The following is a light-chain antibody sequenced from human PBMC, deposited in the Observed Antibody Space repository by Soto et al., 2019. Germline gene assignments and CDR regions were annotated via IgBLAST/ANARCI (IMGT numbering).Light chain of an antibody. CDR1: STDIGGYTY. Sequence: QSALTQHASVSGSPGKSITISCTGTSTDIGGYTYVSWYQQHPGKAPKLIIYEVINRPSGVSNRFSGSRSGNTASLTISGLQAEDEGDYYCSSYTSSSTLVVFGAGTKLTVL. CDR2: EVI. V-gene: IGLV2-14*01. CDR3: SSYTSSSTLVV. J-gene: IGLJ2*01.